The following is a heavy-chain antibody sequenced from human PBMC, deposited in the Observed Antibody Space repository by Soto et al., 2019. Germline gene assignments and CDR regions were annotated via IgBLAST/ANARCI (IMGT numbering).Heavy chain of an antibody. Sequence: GESLKISCKGSGYSFTSYWISWVRQMPGKGLEWMGRIDPSDSYTNYSPSFQGHVTISADKSISTAYLQWSSLKASDTAMYYCARTDIYCSGGSCYGMDVWGQGTTVTVSS. D-gene: IGHD2-15*01. CDR1: GYSFTSYW. CDR2: IDPSDSYT. V-gene: IGHV5-10-1*01. CDR3: ARTDIYCSGGSCYGMDV. J-gene: IGHJ6*02.